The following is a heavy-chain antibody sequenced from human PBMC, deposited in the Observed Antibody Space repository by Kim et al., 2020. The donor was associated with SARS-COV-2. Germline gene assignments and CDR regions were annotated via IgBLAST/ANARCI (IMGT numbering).Heavy chain of an antibody. D-gene: IGHD1-20*01. CDR1: GITFRSYS. J-gene: IGHJ3*02. CDR3: ALTGRVDAFDI. V-gene: IGHV3-21*01. CDR2: ISSSSSYI. Sequence: GGSLRLSCVASGITFRSYSMNWVRQAPGKGLEWVSSISSSSSYIYYADSVKGRVTISRDNAKNSLYLQMNSLRAEDTAIYYCALTGRVDAFDIWGQGTMATVSS.